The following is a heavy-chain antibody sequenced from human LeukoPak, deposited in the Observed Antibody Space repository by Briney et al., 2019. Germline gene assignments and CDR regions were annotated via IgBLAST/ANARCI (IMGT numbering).Heavy chain of an antibody. CDR2: IYYSGST. V-gene: IGHV4-39*01. CDR1: GGSISSSSYY. Sequence: SETLSLTCTVSGGSISSSSYYWGWIRQPPGKGLEWIGSIYYSGSTYYNPSLKSRVTISVDTSKNQFSLKLSSVTAADTAVYYCARHEGIVVVPAATGFDYWGQGTLVTVSS. D-gene: IGHD2-2*01. J-gene: IGHJ4*02. CDR3: ARHEGIVVVPAATGFDY.